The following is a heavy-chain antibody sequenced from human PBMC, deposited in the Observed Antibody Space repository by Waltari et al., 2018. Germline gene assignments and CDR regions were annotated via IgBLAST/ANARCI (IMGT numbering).Heavy chain of an antibody. Sequence: QVQLQESGPGLVKPSETLSLTCAVSGYSISSGYYWGWIRQPPGKGLEWIGSIYHSGSTYYNPSLKSRVTISVDTSKNLFSLKLSSVTAADTAVYYCARSSDSGYPAWLTSWGQGTLVTVSS. CDR1: GYSISSGYY. V-gene: IGHV4-38-2*01. J-gene: IGHJ5*02. CDR3: ARSSDSGYPAWLTS. D-gene: IGHD5-12*01. CDR2: IYHSGST.